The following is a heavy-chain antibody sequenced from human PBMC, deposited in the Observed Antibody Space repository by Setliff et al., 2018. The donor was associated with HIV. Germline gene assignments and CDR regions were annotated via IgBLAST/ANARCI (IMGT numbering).Heavy chain of an antibody. D-gene: IGHD2-15*01. V-gene: IGHV1-18*01. CDR2: LSAYNGNT. Sequence: ASVKVSCKASGYSFSTNGISWVRQAPGQGLEWMGWLSAYNGNTNYAQKFQGRVTMTTDTSPSTASMELRSLTSDDTAVYYCARDPPVVGSHLFDLWGQGTLVTVSS. CDR1: GYSFSTNG. J-gene: IGHJ4*02. CDR3: ARDPPVVGSHLFDL.